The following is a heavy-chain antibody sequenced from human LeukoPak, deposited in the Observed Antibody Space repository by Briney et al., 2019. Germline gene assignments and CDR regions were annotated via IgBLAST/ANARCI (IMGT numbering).Heavy chain of an antibody. D-gene: IGHD6-19*01. CDR2: IYYSGST. J-gene: IGHJ4*02. Sequence: SETLSLTCTVSGGSISSYYWSWIRQPPGKGLEWIGYIYYSGSTNYNPSLKSRVTISVDTSKNQFSLKLSSVTAADTAVYYCARKVAVAGTFDYWGQETLVTVSS. V-gene: IGHV4-59*01. CDR3: ARKVAVAGTFDY. CDR1: GGSISSYY.